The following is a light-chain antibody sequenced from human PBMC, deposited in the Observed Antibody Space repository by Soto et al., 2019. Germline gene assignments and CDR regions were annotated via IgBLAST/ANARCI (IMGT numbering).Light chain of an antibody. CDR2: YDD. Sequence: QSVLTQPPSVSESPRQRVTISCSGSSSNIGNNAVNWYQQLQGRAPKLLIYYDDLLTYGVSDRFSGSKSGTSASLAISGRPSEEEAYYYRAACVDSLNGVVFGSGTKLTVL. CDR1: SSNIGNNA. V-gene: IGLV1-36*01. CDR3: AACVDSLNGVV. J-gene: IGLJ3*02.